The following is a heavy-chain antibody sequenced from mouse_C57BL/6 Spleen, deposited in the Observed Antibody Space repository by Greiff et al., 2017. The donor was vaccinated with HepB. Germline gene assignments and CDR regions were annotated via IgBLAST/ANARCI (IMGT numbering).Heavy chain of an antibody. CDR1: GYAFTNYL. D-gene: IGHD2-4*01. Sequence: VQLQQSGAELVRPGTSVKVSCKASGYAFTNYLIEWVKQRPGQGLEWIGVINPGSGGTNYNEKFKGKATLTADKSSSTAYMQLSSLTSEDSAVYFCVGGYDYDAWFAYWGQGTLVTVSA. V-gene: IGHV1-54*01. J-gene: IGHJ3*01. CDR2: INPGSGGT. CDR3: VGGYDYDAWFAY.